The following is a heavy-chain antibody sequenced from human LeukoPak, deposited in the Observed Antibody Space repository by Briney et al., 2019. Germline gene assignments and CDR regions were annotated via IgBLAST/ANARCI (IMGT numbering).Heavy chain of an antibody. CDR1: GGSISSSSYY. V-gene: IGHV4-39*01. CDR2: IYYSGST. CDR3: ARLITMVRGAPNWFDP. Sequence: PSETLFLTCTVSGGSISSSSYYWGWIRQPPGKGLEWIGSIYYSGSTYYNPSLKSRVTISVDTSKNQFSLKLSSVTAADTAVYYCARLITMVRGAPNWFDPWGQGTLVTVSS. D-gene: IGHD3-10*01. J-gene: IGHJ5*02.